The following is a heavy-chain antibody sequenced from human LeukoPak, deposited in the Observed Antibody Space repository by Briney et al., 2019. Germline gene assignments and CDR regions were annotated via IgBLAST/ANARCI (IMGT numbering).Heavy chain of an antibody. J-gene: IGHJ4*02. CDR2: IKQDGSEK. D-gene: IGHD5-18*01. CDR3: ARVSSYGYSLSYYFDY. Sequence: PGGSLRLSCAASGFTFSSYWMSWVRQAPGKGLEWVANIKQDGSEKYYVDSVKGRFTISRDNAKNSLYLQMNSLRAEDTAVYYCARVSSYGYSLSYYFDYWGQGTLVTVSS. CDR1: GFTFSSYW. V-gene: IGHV3-7*01.